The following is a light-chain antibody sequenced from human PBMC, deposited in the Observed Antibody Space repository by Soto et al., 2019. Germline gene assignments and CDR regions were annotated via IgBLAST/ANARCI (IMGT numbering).Light chain of an antibody. CDR3: QQYSDSPPYT. Sequence: EVVLTQSPGTLSLSPGERATLSCRASQSVDRAYIAWYQHKPGQAPRLLMYGSSNRASDIPDRFSGSGSGTDFTLTISRLEPEDFAVYSCQQYSDSPPYTFGQGTKLEIK. V-gene: IGKV3-20*01. J-gene: IGKJ2*01. CDR2: GSS. CDR1: QSVDRAY.